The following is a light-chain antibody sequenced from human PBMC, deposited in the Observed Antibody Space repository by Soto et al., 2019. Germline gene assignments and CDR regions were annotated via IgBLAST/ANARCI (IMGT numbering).Light chain of an antibody. Sequence: QSVLTQPASVSGSPGQSITISCTGTSSDVGGYNYVSWYQQHPGKAPKLMIYDVSNRPSGVSNRFSGSKSGNTASLTISGIQAEDEADYYCSSYTSSSLWVFGGGTKLTVL. V-gene: IGLV2-14*01. CDR3: SSYTSSSLWV. CDR1: SSDVGGYNY. CDR2: DVS. J-gene: IGLJ3*02.